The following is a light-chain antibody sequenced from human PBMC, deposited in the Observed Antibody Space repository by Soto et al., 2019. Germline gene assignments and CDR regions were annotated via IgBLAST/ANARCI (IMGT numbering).Light chain of an antibody. CDR3: CSYAGSSRV. CDR2: EVS. J-gene: IGLJ2*01. CDR1: SSDVGSYNL. Sequence: QSALTQPASVSGSPGQSITISCTGTSSDVGSYNLVSWYQQHPGKAPKLMIYEVSKRPSGVSNRFSGSKSGNTASLTISGLPAEDEADYYCCSYAGSSRVLGGGTKLTVL. V-gene: IGLV2-23*02.